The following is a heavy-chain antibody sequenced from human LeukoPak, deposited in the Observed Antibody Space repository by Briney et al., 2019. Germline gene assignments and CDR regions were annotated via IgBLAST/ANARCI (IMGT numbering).Heavy chain of an antibody. Sequence: GESLKISCKASGYTFTSYWIGWVRQMPGKGLEWMGIIYPGDSKTKYRPSLQGQVTISVDKSISTAYPQWSSLKASDTAIYYCARIEGSTFDYWGQGTLVTVSS. CDR3: ARIEGSTFDY. V-gene: IGHV5-51*01. CDR1: GYTFTSYW. CDR2: IYPGDSKT. J-gene: IGHJ4*02.